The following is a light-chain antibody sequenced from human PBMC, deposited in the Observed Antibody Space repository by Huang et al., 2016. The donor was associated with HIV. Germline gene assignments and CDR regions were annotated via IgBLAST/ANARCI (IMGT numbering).Light chain of an antibody. V-gene: IGKV2D-29*02. J-gene: IGKJ5*01. CDR3: MQSIHLSIT. CDR2: EVS. Sequence: DIVMTQTPLSLSVTPGQPASISCKSSQSLLHSDGKTYLYWYLQNPGQSPQLLIYEVSNRLSGVPERFSGSGSGTDFTLKISRVEAEDVGVYYCMQSIHLSITFGQGTRLEIK. CDR1: QSLLHSDGKTY.